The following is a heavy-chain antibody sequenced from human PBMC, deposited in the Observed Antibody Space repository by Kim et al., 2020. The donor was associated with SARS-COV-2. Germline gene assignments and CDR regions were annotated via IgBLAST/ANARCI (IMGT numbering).Heavy chain of an antibody. CDR3: ARGPVGDYSNYDY. J-gene: IGHJ4*02. CDR1: GGSFSGYY. CDR2: INHSGST. Sequence: SETLSLTCAVYGGSFSGYYWSWIRQPPGKGLEWIGEINHSGSTNYNPSLKSRVTISVDTSKNQFSLKLSSVTAADTAVYYCARGPVGDYSNYDYWGQGTLVTVSS. V-gene: IGHV4-34*01. D-gene: IGHD4-4*01.